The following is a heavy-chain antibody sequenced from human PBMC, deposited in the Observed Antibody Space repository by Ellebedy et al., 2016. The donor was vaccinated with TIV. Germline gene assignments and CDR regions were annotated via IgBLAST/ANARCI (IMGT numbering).Heavy chain of an antibody. D-gene: IGHD5-18*01. Sequence: AASVKVSCKTSGYTFTSYGINWVRQAPGHGLEWMGGIVPIFGTPDYAQRFQGRVTITADESASTAYMELSSLRSEDTAVYYCARGGHRYGYYFLDQWGQGTLVTVSS. V-gene: IGHV1-69*13. CDR1: GYTFTSYG. CDR2: IVPIFGTP. J-gene: IGHJ4*02. CDR3: ARGGHRYGYYFLDQ.